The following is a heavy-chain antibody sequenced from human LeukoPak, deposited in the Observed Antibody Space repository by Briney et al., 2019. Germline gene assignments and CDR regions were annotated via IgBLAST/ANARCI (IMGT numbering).Heavy chain of an antibody. V-gene: IGHV1-18*01. J-gene: IGHJ4*02. CDR1: GYTFTSYG. CDR3: ARDLLYYDSSGKPPGDY. D-gene: IGHD3-22*01. CDR2: ISAYNGNT. Sequence: ASVKVSCKASGYTFTSYGISWVRQAPGQGLEWTGWISAYNGNTKYAQKLQGRVTMTTDTSTSTACMELRSLRSDDTAVYYCARDLLYYDSSGKPPGDYWGQGTLVTVSS.